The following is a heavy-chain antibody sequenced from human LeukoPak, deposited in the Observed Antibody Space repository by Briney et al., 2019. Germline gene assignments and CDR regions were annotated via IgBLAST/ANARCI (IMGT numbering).Heavy chain of an antibody. V-gene: IGHV4-39*07. CDR2: IYYSGST. CDR3: ARGYMVTFSFGAFDI. D-gene: IGHD5-18*01. CDR1: GGSISSSSYY. Sequence: PSETLSLTCTVSGGSISSSSYYWGWIRQPPGKGLEWIGSIYYSGSTYYNPSLKSRVTISVDTSKNQFSLKLSSVTAADTAVYYCARGYMVTFSFGAFDIWGQGTMVTVSS. J-gene: IGHJ3*02.